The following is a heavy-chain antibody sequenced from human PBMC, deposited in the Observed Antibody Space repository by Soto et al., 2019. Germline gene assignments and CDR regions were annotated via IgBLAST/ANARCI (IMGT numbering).Heavy chain of an antibody. CDR3: ARGKGYYFDY. CDR2: ISPYNGNT. D-gene: IGHD2-15*01. Sequence: QVQLVQSGAEVKKPGASVKVSCKASGYTFTTFDLSWVRQAPGQGLEWMAWISPYNGNTNNAQKPQGRVTMTTDTSTSTAYMELRSLRSADTAVYYCARGKGYYFDYWGQGTLVTVSS. CDR1: GYTFTTFD. V-gene: IGHV1-18*01. J-gene: IGHJ4*02.